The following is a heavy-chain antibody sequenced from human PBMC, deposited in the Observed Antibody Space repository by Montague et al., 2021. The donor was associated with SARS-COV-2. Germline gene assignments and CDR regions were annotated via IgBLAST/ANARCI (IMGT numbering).Heavy chain of an antibody. D-gene: IGHD3-9*01. V-gene: IGHV4-34*01. Sequence: SETLSLTCAVSRGSFSNYYWTWIRQSPGKGLEWIGEINQGGAPNYTPSLKSRVTISIDPFKKQISLKLNSVTVADTAVFFCARGRPVQGSFRHFDSFSSGALDIWAQGSLVIVSS. J-gene: IGHJ3*02. CDR2: INQGGAP. CDR1: RGSFSNYY. CDR3: ARGRPVQGSFRHFDSFSSGALDI.